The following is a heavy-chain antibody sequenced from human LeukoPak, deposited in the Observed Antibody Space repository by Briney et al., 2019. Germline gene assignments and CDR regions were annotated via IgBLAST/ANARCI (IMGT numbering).Heavy chain of an antibody. V-gene: IGHV3-74*03. CDR1: GFTITAYA. Sequence: GGSLRLSCAASGFTITAYALSWVRQAPGKGLELVSRIDNDGHGILYADSVKGRFTTSRGNAKNTLYLQMNSLRFEDTAVYYCATAGGWVPSFGVVTHIDVWGKGTTVTVSS. CDR2: IDNDGHGI. D-gene: IGHD3-3*01. CDR3: ATAGGWVPSFGVVTHIDV. J-gene: IGHJ6*03.